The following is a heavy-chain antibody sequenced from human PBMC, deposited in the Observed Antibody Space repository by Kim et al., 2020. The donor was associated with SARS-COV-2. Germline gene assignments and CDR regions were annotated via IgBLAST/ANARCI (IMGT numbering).Heavy chain of an antibody. CDR1: GFSVSNSF. Sequence: GGSLRLSCSASGFSVSNSFMSWVRQAPGKAPEWVSVIFSDDTTYFADSVKGRCTLSKDNSRNTLYLQMNSLRGADTATYYCARNHTSDDDDQAFCYF. D-gene: IGHD5-12*01. CDR2: IFSDDTT. V-gene: IGHV3-53*01. CDR3: ARNHTSDDDDQAFCYF. J-gene: IGHJ4*01.